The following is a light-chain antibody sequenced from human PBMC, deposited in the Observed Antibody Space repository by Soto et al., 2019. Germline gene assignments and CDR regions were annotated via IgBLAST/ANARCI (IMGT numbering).Light chain of an antibody. J-gene: IGKJ2*01. CDR3: QERSNCYT. V-gene: IGKV3-11*01. Sequence: EIVLTQSPSTLSLSPGERATLSCSASQSVSSFLAWYQHKPGQAPRLLIYVASNRATGIPARFSGSGSGTDFAHTISSLEHEDFAVYYCQERSNCYTFGQGTKLAIK. CDR1: QSVSSF. CDR2: VAS.